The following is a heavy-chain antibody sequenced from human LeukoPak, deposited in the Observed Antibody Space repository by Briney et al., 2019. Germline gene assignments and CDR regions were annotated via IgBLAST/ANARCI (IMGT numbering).Heavy chain of an antibody. V-gene: IGHV4-39*07. CDR3: ARDAHYTTSSNYYYYYMNV. CDR2: IYYSGST. Sequence: SETLSLTCTVSGASISSSSYYWGRIRQPPGKGLEWIGNIYYSGSTYYNPSLKSRVTISIDTSKNQFSLQLTSVSAADTAVYFCARDAHYTTSSNYYYYYMNVWGKGTTVTVSS. CDR1: GASISSSSYY. J-gene: IGHJ6*03. D-gene: IGHD6-6*01.